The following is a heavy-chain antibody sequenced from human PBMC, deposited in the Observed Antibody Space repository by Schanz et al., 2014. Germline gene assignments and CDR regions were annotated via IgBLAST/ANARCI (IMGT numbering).Heavy chain of an antibody. Sequence: VQLVESGGGVVQPGRSLRLSCAASGFTFSSYGMHWVRQAPGKGLEWVSSISSSSSYIYYADSVKGRFTISRDNAKNSLYLQMNSLRAEDTAVYYCARDRGHGDLPGDIWGQGTMVTVSS. CDR2: ISSSSSYI. V-gene: IGHV3-21*04. CDR3: ARDRGHGDLPGDI. D-gene: IGHD4-17*01. J-gene: IGHJ3*02. CDR1: GFTFSSYG.